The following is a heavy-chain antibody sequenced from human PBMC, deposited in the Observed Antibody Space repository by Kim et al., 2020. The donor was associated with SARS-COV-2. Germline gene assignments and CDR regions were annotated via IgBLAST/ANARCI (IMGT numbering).Heavy chain of an antibody. CDR2: ISGSGGST. J-gene: IGHJ1*01. Sequence: GGSLRLSCAASGFTFSSYAMSWVRQAPGKGLEWVSAISGSGGSTYYADSVKGRFTISRDNSKNTLYLQMNSLRAEDTAVYYCAKSPYYYDSSGYYFLGYFQHWGQGTLVTVSS. CDR1: GFTFSSYA. CDR3: AKSPYYYDSSGYYFLGYFQH. D-gene: IGHD3-22*01. V-gene: IGHV3-23*01.